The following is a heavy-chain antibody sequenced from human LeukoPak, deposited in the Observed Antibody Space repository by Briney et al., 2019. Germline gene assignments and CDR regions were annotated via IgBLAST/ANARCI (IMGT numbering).Heavy chain of an antibody. V-gene: IGHV5-51*01. Sequence: KNGESLKIPCQASGYSFSTYWIGWVRQMAGKGLEWMGIIYPGDSDTRYNPSFQGQVTISVDRSISTAYLQWSSLKASDTAIYYCARRLKVGNSRFFDYWGQGTLVTVSS. D-gene: IGHD3-22*01. CDR3: ARRLKVGNSRFFDY. J-gene: IGHJ4*02. CDR1: GYSFSTYW. CDR2: IYPGDSDT.